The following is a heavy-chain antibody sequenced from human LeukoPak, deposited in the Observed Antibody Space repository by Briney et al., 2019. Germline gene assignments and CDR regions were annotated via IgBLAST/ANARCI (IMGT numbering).Heavy chain of an antibody. CDR1: GYSISSGYY. CDR2: IYHSGSA. J-gene: IGHJ4*02. V-gene: IGHV4-38-2*02. Sequence: KSSETLSLTCSVSGYSISSGYYCGWLRQPPGKGLEWIASIYHSGSAYYNPSLKSRVTISVDASKHQCTLKLSSVTAADTGVYYCARVAVTTVTKLDYWGQGTLVIVSS. D-gene: IGHD4-11*01. CDR3: ARVAVTTVTKLDY.